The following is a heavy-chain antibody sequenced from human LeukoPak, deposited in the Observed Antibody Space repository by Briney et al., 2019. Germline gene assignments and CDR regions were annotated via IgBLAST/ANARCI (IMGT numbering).Heavy chain of an antibody. D-gene: IGHD6-13*01. V-gene: IGHV1-46*01. Sequence: ASVKVSCKASGYTFTSYYVHWVRQAPGQGLEWMGIINPSGGSTSYAQKSQGRVTMTRDTSTSTVYMELSSLRSEDTAVYYCAREVAAAGLFYYWGQGTLVTVSS. CDR3: AREVAAAGLFYY. J-gene: IGHJ4*02. CDR2: INPSGGST. CDR1: GYTFTSYY.